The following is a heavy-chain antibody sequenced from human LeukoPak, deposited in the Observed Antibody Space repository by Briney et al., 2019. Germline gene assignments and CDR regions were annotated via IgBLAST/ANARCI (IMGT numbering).Heavy chain of an antibody. V-gene: IGHV3-23*01. CDR1: GGTFSNYA. D-gene: IGHD3-10*01. J-gene: IGHJ4*02. CDR3: AKAAYYYGSGSYYSDPYFDY. CDR2: ISDSGGSA. Sequence: VASVKVSCKASGGTFSNYAMSWVRQAPGRGLEWVSGISDSGGSAYHADSVKGRFTISRDNSKNTVYLQMNSLRAEDTAVYYCAKAAYYYGSGSYYSDPYFDYWGQGTLVTVSS.